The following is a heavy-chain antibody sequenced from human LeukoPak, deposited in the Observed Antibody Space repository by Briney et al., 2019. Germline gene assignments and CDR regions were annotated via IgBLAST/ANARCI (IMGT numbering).Heavy chain of an antibody. CDR1: GFTFSSYW. CDR2: INSDGSST. J-gene: IGHJ6*03. Sequence: GGSLRLSCAASGFTFSSYWMHWVRQVPGKGLVWVSRINSDGSSTSYADSVKGRFTISRDNAKNTLYLQMNSLRAEDTAVYYCAREGRIQNYYYYMDVWGKGTTVTVSS. V-gene: IGHV3-74*01. CDR3: AREGRIQNYYYYMDV.